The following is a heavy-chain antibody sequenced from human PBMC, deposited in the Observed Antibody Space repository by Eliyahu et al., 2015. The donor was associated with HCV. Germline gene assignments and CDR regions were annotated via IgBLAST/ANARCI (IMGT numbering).Heavy chain of an antibody. CDR1: GGTFSSYT. CDR3: ARPGSRPGSYYYYMDV. D-gene: IGHD5-12*01. V-gene: IGHV1-69*06. CDR2: IIPIFGTA. J-gene: IGHJ6*03. Sequence: QVQLVQSGAEVXKPGSSVKVSCKASGGTFSSYTISWVRQAPGQGLEWMGGIIPIFGTANYAQKFQGRVTITADKSTSTAYMELSSLRSEDTAVYYCARPGSRPGSYYYYMDVWGKGTTVTVSS.